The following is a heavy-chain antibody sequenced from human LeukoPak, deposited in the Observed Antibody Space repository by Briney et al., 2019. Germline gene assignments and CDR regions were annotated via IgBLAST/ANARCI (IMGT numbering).Heavy chain of an antibody. CDR2: ISSSSSYI. CDR1: GFTFSSYS. Sequence: GGSLRLSCTASGFTFSSYSLNWVRQAPGKGLEWVSSISSSSSYIYYADSVKGRFTTSRDNAKNSLYLQMNSLRAEDTAVYYCARHYDSNSYGPGYWGQGTLVTVSS. J-gene: IGHJ4*02. CDR3: ARHYDSNSYGPGY. D-gene: IGHD3-22*01. V-gene: IGHV3-21*01.